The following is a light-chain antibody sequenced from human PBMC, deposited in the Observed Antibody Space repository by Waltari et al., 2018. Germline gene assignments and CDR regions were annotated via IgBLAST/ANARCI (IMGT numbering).Light chain of an antibody. V-gene: IGKV2-30*02. CDR2: RVS. CDR3: MQGTHWPWT. J-gene: IGKJ1*01. Sequence: DVVMTQSPLSLPVTLGQPASISCTSSQSLVHSDGNIYLNWFQQRQGQSPRRLIHRVSNRNSGVPDRFSGSWSGTDFTLKISRVEAEDVGVYYCMQGTHWPWTFGQGTKVEIK. CDR1: QSLVHSDGNIY.